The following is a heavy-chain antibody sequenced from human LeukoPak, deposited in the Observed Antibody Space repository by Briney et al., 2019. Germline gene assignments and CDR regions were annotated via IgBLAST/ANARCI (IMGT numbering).Heavy chain of an antibody. V-gene: IGHV4-34*01. Sequence: PSETLSLTCAVSGGAFSNYFWTWIRQPPGKGLEWIAEINDSGSTNSNSSLRSRVAISVDTSKNQFSLRLTSVTAADTAVYYCARGQYCSTTTCYSARRYFHFWGQGTLVTVSS. CDR1: GGAFSNYF. CDR3: ARGQYCSTTTCYSARRYFHF. D-gene: IGHD2-2*01. CDR2: INDSGST. J-gene: IGHJ4*02.